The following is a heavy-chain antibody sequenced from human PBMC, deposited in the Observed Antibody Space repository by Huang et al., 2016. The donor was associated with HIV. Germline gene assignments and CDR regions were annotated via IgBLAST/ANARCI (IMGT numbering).Heavy chain of an antibody. V-gene: IGHV3-30*02. J-gene: IGHJ3*02. Sequence: QVQLVESGGGVVQPGGSLRLSCAASGFTFCSDGMHWVRQAPGKGLGWVSFIRYDESKKYYADPVKGRFTISRDNSKNTLNLQRNSLGAADTVVYYCAKVPHPRAYGDYVGGAFDIWGQGTMVTVSS. CDR2: IRYDESKK. CDR1: GFTFCSDG. CDR3: AKVPHPRAYGDYVGGAFDI. D-gene: IGHD4-17*01.